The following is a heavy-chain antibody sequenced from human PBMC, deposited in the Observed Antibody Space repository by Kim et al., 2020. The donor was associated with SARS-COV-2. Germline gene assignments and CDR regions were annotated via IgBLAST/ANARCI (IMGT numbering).Heavy chain of an antibody. D-gene: IGHD1-26*01. CDR2: ISYDGSNK. V-gene: IGHV3-30*18. Sequence: GGSLRLSCAASGFTFSSYGMHWVRQAPGKGLEWVAVISYDGSNKYYADSVKGRFTISRDNSKNTLYLQMNSLRAEDTAVYYCAKSGSWSYPSLYDYWGQGTLVTVSS. CDR1: GFTFSSYG. J-gene: IGHJ4*02. CDR3: AKSGSWSYPSLYDY.